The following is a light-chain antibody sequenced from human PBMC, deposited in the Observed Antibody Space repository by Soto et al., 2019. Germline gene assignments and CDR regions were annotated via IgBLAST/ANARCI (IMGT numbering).Light chain of an antibody. CDR3: SSYTSSSTL. J-gene: IGLJ1*01. V-gene: IGLV2-14*01. Sequence: QSALTQPPSASGSPGQSVTISCTGTSSDVGGYNYVSWHQQHPGKAPKLMIYEVSDRPSGISSRFSGSKSGNTASLTISGLQTEDEADYYCSSYTSSSTLFGTGTKVTVL. CDR2: EVS. CDR1: SSDVGGYNY.